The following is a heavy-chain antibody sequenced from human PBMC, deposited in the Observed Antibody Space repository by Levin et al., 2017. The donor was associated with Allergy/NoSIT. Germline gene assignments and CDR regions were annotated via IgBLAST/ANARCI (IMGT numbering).Heavy chain of an antibody. CDR2: INTNSGNP. V-gene: IGHV7-4-1*01. CDR1: GYSFTSYS. Sequence: ASVKVSCKASGYSFTSYSMNWVRQAPGQGLEWMGWINTNSGNPTYAQGFTGRFVFSLDTSVSTAYLHIRSLKAEDTAVYYCARLGVAVAGRLDSWGQGTLVTVSS. J-gene: IGHJ4*02. D-gene: IGHD6-19*01. CDR3: ARLGVAVAGRLDS.